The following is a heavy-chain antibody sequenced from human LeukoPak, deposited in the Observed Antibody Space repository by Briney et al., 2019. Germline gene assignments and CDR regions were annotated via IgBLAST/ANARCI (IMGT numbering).Heavy chain of an antibody. V-gene: IGHV4-39*07. Sequence: SETLPLTCTVTGGSIYSSSYYWGWIRQPPGKGLEWIGCIYYSGSTFYNPSLKSRVTISLDTSKSQFSLRLSSVTAADTAVYYCARTEESGYSYGYFGYYYYMDVWGKGTTVTVSS. D-gene: IGHD5-18*01. CDR3: ARTEESGYSYGYFGYYYYMDV. CDR2: IYYSGST. CDR1: GGSIYSSSYY. J-gene: IGHJ6*03.